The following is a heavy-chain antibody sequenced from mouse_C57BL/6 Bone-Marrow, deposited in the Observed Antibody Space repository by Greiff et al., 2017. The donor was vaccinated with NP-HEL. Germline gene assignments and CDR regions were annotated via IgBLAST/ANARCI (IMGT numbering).Heavy chain of an antibody. J-gene: IGHJ4*01. CDR1: GFNIKDYY. D-gene: IGHD3-2*02. Sequence: VQLQQSGAELVKPGASVKLSCTASGFNIKDYYMHWVKQRTEQGLEWIGRIDPEDGETKYVPKFQGKATITADTSSNTAYLQLSSLTSEDTAVYYCARRGGSGYVVDYWGQGTSVTVSS. V-gene: IGHV14-2*01. CDR2: IDPEDGET. CDR3: ARRGGSGYVVDY.